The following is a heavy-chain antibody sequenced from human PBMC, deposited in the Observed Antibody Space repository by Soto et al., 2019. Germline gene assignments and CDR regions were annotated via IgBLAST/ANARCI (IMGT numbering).Heavy chain of an antibody. J-gene: IGHJ3*02. Sequence: EVQLVESGGGLVQPGGSLRLSCEASAFTLSSYWMSWVRQAPGKGLEWVANIKPDGSEKYYVDSVKGRFTISRDNTKNSLYLQMSTLRPEDTAIYYGARDYECGFDIGGQGTLVTVSS. V-gene: IGHV3-7*01. CDR3: ARDYECGFDI. CDR2: IKPDGSEK. D-gene: IGHD3-22*01. CDR1: AFTLSSYW.